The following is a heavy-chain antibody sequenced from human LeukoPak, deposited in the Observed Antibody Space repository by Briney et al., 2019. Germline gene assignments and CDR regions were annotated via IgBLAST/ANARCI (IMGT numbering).Heavy chain of an antibody. J-gene: IGHJ4*02. CDR1: GYTFSSYW. Sequence: GGSLRLSCAASGYTFSSYWMSWVRQAPGKGLEWVANIKKDGSEKYYVDSVKGRFTISRDNAKNSLYLQMNSLRAEDTAVYYCARDLYRIVVVPHYFDYWGQGTLVTVSS. CDR2: IKKDGSEK. D-gene: IGHD3-22*01. V-gene: IGHV3-7*01. CDR3: ARDLYRIVVVPHYFDY.